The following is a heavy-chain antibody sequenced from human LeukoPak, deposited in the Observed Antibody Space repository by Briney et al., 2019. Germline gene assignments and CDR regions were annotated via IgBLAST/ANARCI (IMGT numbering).Heavy chain of an antibody. D-gene: IGHD2-15*01. CDR2: VSYDERNK. CDR3: ARDRRVAPLYFFDY. V-gene: IGHV3-30*04. Sequence: GGSLRLSCAASGFTFSSHAMHWVRQAPGKGLEWVAVVSYDERNKCHADSVRGRFTISRDNFKNTLFLQMNRLRAEDTAVYYCARDRRVAPLYFFDYWGQGTLVTVSS. CDR1: GFTFSSHA. J-gene: IGHJ4*02.